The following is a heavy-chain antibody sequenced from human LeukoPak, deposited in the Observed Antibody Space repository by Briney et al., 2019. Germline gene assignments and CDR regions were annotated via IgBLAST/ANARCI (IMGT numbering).Heavy chain of an antibody. D-gene: IGHD3-22*01. V-gene: IGHV5-51*01. J-gene: IGHJ4*03. CDR1: GYIFPSYW. Sequence: GESLRISCQGSGYIFPSYWIGWVRQMPGKGLEWMGIIYPGDFDTRYSPSFQGQVTISADKSINTAYLQWSSLQASDTAIYYCGRLSGYYDSTAGYFDSWGQGTLLTVSS. CDR2: IYPGDFDT. CDR3: GRLSGYYDSTAGYFDS.